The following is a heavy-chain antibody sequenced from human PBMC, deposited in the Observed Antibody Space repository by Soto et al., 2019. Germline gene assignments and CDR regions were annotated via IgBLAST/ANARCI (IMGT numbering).Heavy chain of an antibody. V-gene: IGHV3-30*18. Sequence: QVQLVESGGGVVQPGRSLRLSCAASGFTFSSYGMHWVRQAPGKGLEWVAVISYDGSNKYYADSVKGRFTISRDNSKNTLYLQMNSRRAEDTAVYYCAKEFREWFEDYGMDVWGQGTTVTVSS. CDR3: AKEFREWFEDYGMDV. CDR2: ISYDGSNK. CDR1: GFTFSSYG. D-gene: IGHD3-10*01. J-gene: IGHJ6*02.